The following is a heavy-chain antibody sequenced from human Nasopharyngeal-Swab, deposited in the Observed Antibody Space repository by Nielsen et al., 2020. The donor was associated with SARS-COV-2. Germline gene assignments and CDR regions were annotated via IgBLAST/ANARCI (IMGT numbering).Heavy chain of an antibody. D-gene: IGHD6-13*01. CDR1: GDSIAYSPFY. CDR2: IYYNGNT. V-gene: IGHV4-39*01. J-gene: IGHJ4*02. CDR3: VRSSSWYYFDY. Sequence: SEPLSLTCTVSGDSIAYSPFYWVWLLQPPGTGLEWIGNIYYNGNTYQNPSLKSRLTISVDKSKNQFSLQLSSVTAADTAVYYCVRSSSWYYFDYWAQGTQVTVSS.